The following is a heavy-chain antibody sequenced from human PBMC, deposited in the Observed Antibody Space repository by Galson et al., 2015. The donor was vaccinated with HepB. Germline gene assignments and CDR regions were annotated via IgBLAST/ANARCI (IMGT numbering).Heavy chain of an antibody. CDR1: GFTFGDCA. CDR2: IRSKAYGGTT. J-gene: IGHJ5*02. Sequence: SLRLSCAASGFTFGDCAMSWFRQAPGKGLEWVGFIRSKAYGGTTEYAASVKGRFTISRDDSKSIAYLQMNSLKTEDTAVYYCTREPYGSGSPTWGQGTLVTVSS. D-gene: IGHD3-10*01. V-gene: IGHV3-49*03. CDR3: TREPYGSGSPT.